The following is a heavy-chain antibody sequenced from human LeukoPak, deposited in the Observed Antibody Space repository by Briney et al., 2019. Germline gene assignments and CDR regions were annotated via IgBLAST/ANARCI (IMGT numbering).Heavy chain of an antibody. CDR1: GGTFSSYA. CDR3: ARELDGYYPVDY. V-gene: IGHV1-69*04. J-gene: IGHJ4*02. CDR2: IIPILGIA. D-gene: IGHD5-24*01. Sequence: SVKVSCKASGGTFSSYAISWVRQAPGQGLEWMGRIIPILGIANYAQKFQGRVTITADKSTSTAYMELSSLRSEDTAVYYCARELDGYYPVDYWGQGTLVTVSS.